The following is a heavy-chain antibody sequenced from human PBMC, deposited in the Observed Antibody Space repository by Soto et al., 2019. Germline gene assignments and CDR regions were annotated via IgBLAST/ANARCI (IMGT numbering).Heavy chain of an antibody. CDR3: ARVLRIGAFDI. D-gene: IGHD5-12*01. CDR2: IIAYNGKT. CDR1: GYSFSSDT. Sequence: ASVKGSCKASGYSFSSDTISWVRQAPGQGLEWMGWIIAYNGKTNYAQKLQGRVTMTTDTSTSTAYMELRSLRSDDTAVYYCARVLRIGAFDIWGQGTMVTVSS. J-gene: IGHJ3*02. V-gene: IGHV1-18*01.